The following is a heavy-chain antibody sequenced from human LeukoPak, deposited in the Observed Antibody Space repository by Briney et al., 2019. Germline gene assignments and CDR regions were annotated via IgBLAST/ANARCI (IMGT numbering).Heavy chain of an antibody. CDR3: ARVPSRYYGSGSSLDP. V-gene: IGHV4-31*03. Sequence: SQTLSLTCTVSGGSISSGGYYWSWIRQHPGKGLEWIGYIYYSGSTYYNPSLKSRVAISVDTSEKQFSLKLGSVTAADTAVYYCARVPSRYYGSGSSLDPWGQGTLVTVSS. CDR1: GGSISSGGYY. CDR2: IYYSGST. D-gene: IGHD3-10*01. J-gene: IGHJ5*02.